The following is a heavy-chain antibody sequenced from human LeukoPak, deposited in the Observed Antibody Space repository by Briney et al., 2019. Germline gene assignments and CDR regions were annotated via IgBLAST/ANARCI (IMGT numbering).Heavy chain of an antibody. CDR2: IYYSGST. CDR1: GGSISSYY. D-gene: IGHD6-19*01. V-gene: IGHV4-59*12. J-gene: IGHJ4*02. CDR3: ARDSSGWHIDY. Sequence: KSSETLSLTCTVSGGSISSYYWSWIRQPPGKGLEWIGYIYYSGSTNYNPSLKSRVTISVDTSKNQFSLKLSSVTAADTAVYYCARDSSGWHIDYWGQGTLVTVSS.